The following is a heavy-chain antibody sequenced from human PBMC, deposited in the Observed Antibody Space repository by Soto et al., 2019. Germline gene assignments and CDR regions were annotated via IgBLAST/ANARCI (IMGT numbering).Heavy chain of an antibody. D-gene: IGHD1-7*01. J-gene: IGHJ6*02. CDR2: ISYDGSNK. CDR1: GFTFSSYG. V-gene: IGHV3-30*18. CDR3: AKDLSYITGTTNGMDV. Sequence: GGSLRLSCAASGFTFSSYGMHWVRQAPGKGLEWVAVISYDGSNKYYADSVKGRFTISRDNSKNTLYLQMNSLRAEDTAVYYCAKDLSYITGTTNGMDVWGQGTTVTVSS.